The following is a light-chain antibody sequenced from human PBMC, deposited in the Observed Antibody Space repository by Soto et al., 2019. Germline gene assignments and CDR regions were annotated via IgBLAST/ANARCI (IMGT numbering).Light chain of an antibody. J-gene: IGKJ4*01. V-gene: IGKV3-15*01. CDR2: AAS. CDR3: QQYYNWPLT. Sequence: EIVMTQSPATLSVSPGERATLSCRASQSVSFNLAWYQQRPGLAPRLLIYAASTRATGIPVRFSGSGSGTEVPLNVRRLESEKFVVYYCQQYYNWPLTFGGGTKVEIK. CDR1: QSVSFN.